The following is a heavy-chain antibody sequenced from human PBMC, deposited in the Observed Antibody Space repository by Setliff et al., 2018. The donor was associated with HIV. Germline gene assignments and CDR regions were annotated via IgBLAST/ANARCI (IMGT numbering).Heavy chain of an antibody. V-gene: IGHV1-18*01. Sequence: ASVKVSCKASGYTFASYGISWVRQAPGQGLEWMGWISVYNGNTNYAQKVQGRVSMTTDKSTSTAYMELSSLRSEDTAVYYCARDLRITMIAGAFDIWGQGTMVTV. D-gene: IGHD3-22*01. CDR3: ARDLRITMIAGAFDI. J-gene: IGHJ3*02. CDR2: ISVYNGNT. CDR1: GYTFASYG.